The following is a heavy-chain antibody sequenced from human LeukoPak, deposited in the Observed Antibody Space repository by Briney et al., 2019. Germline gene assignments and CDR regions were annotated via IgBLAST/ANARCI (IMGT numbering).Heavy chain of an antibody. V-gene: IGHV1-69*05. D-gene: IGHD1-1*01. CDR2: IVPISGTT. CDR1: VGPFTTYI. J-gene: IGHJ4*02. CDR3: ARELGSTGSSVY. Sequence: ASVKVSCKASVGPFTTYIITWVRQAPGQGLEWMGRIVPISGTTQYAQNFQGRVTITTDESASTAYMELNSLRPKDTAVYYCARELGSTGSSVYWGQGTLVTVSS.